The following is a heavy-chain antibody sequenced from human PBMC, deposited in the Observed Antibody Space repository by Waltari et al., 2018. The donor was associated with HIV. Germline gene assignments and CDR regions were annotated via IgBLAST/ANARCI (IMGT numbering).Heavy chain of an antibody. D-gene: IGHD6-6*01. Sequence: EVQLVESGGGLVQPGGSLRPSCAASGFTFSSYAINSLRQAPGKGLEWVSYISSSSTTINYADSVKGRFTISRDNAKNLLYLQMSSLRAEDTAVYFCARERFGSSYFGYWGQGTLVTVSS. J-gene: IGHJ4*02. CDR3: ARERFGSSYFGY. CDR1: GFTFSSYA. CDR2: ISSSSTTI. V-gene: IGHV3-48*04.